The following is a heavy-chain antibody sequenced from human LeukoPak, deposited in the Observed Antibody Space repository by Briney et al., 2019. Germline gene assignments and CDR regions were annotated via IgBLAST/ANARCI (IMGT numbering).Heavy chain of an antibody. V-gene: IGHV3-30*04. J-gene: IGHJ4*02. CDR2: ISYDGSNK. CDR1: GFTFSSYA. Sequence: GGSLRLSCAASGFTFSSYAMHWVRQAPGKGLEGGAVISYDGSNKYYADYVRGTFTIARDNSKNTLYLQMNSLNAEDTAVYYCAKDQDYYGSGSETDYWGQGTLVSVSS. D-gene: IGHD3-10*01. CDR3: AKDQDYYGSGSETDY.